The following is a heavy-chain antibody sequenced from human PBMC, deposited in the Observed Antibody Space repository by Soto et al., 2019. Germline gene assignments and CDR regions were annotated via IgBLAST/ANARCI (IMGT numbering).Heavy chain of an antibody. CDR2: TYFRSNWRH. Sequence: PSQTLSLTCAISGDSVSSHTAAWNWIRSSPSRGLEWLGRTYFRSNWRHDYAVSVKSRITVNPDTSKTRFSLQLNSVTPDDTAVYYCARGVAGSGFDLWGQGTLVTVPS. CDR1: GDSVSSHTAA. D-gene: IGHD6-19*01. J-gene: IGHJ4*02. CDR3: ARGVAGSGFDL. V-gene: IGHV6-1*01.